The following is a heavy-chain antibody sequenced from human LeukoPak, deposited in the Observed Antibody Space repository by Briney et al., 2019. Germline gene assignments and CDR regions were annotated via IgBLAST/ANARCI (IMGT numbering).Heavy chain of an antibody. D-gene: IGHD3-3*01. CDR1: GYTFTSYG. Sequence: ASVKVSCKASGYTFTSYGISWVRQAPGQGLEWMGGFDPEDGETIYAQKFQGRVTMTEDTSTDTAYMELSSLRSEDTAVYYCATELTIFGVVIPFDPWGQGTLVTVSS. CDR3: ATELTIFGVVIPFDP. J-gene: IGHJ5*02. V-gene: IGHV1-24*01. CDR2: FDPEDGET.